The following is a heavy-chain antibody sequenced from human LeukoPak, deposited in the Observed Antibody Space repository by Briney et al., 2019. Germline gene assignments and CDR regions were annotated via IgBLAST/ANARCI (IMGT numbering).Heavy chain of an antibody. Sequence: SETLSLTCTVSGYSISSGYYWGWIRQPPGKGLEWIGSIYHSGSTYYNPSLKSRVTISVDTSKNQFSLKLSSVTAADTAVYYCARAPAYYDILTGYQYYFDYWGQGTLVTVSS. CDR2: IYHSGST. CDR1: GYSISSGYY. CDR3: ARAPAYYDILTGYQYYFDY. J-gene: IGHJ4*02. V-gene: IGHV4-38-2*02. D-gene: IGHD3-9*01.